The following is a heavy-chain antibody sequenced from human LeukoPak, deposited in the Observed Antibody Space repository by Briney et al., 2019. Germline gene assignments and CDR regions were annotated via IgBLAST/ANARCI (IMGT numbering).Heavy chain of an antibody. CDR3: ARDMTVTPYYYYYMDV. D-gene: IGHD4-11*01. V-gene: IGHV1-46*01. CDR2: INPSGGST. J-gene: IGHJ6*03. Sequence: ASVKVSCKASGYTFTNYGITWVRQAPGQGLEWMGIINPSGGSTSYAQKFQGRVTTTRDMSTSTVYMELSSLRSEDTAVYYCARDMTVTPYYYYYMDVWGKGTTVTVSS. CDR1: GYTFTNYG.